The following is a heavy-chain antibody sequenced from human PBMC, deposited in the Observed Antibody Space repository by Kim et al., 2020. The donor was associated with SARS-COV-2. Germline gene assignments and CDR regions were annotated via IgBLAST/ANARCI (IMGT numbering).Heavy chain of an antibody. CDR2: ISGSGGST. CDR3: AKDHYLAVAGLDAFDI. D-gene: IGHD6-19*01. CDR1: GFTFSSYA. J-gene: IGHJ3*02. V-gene: IGHV3-23*01. Sequence: GGSLRLSCAASGFTFSSYAMSWVRQAPGKGLEWVSAISGSGGSTYYADSVKGRFTISRDNSKNTLYLQMNSLRAEDTAVYYCAKDHYLAVAGLDAFDIWGQGTMVTVSS.